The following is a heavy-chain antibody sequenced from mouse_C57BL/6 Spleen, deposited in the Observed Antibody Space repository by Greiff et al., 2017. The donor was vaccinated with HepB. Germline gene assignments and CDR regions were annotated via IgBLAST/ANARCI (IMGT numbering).Heavy chain of an antibody. J-gene: IGHJ1*03. CDR2: FYPGSGSI. CDR1: GYTFTEYP. CDR3: ARHEGGGYGSSYVYFDV. Sequence: VQLQQSGAELVKPGASVKLSCKASGYTFTEYPIHWVKQRSGQGLEWIGWFYPGSGSIKYNEKFKDKATLTADKSSSTVYMELSRLTSEDSAVYFCARHEGGGYGSSYVYFDVWGTGTTVTVSS. D-gene: IGHD1-1*01. V-gene: IGHV1-62-2*01.